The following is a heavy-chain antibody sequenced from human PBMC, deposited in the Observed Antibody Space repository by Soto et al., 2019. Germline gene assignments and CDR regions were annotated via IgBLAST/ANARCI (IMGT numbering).Heavy chain of an antibody. CDR2: IYPGDSDT. V-gene: IGHV5-51*01. CDR3: ARVTYYYDSSGSWAYDAFDI. J-gene: IGHJ3*02. D-gene: IGHD3-22*01. CDR1: GYSFTNYW. Sequence: GESLKISCKGSGYSFTNYWIGWVRQMPGKGLESMGIIYPGDSDTRYSPSFQGQVTISADKSISTAYLQWSSLRAEDTAVYYCARVTYYYDSSGSWAYDAFDIWGQGTMVTVSS.